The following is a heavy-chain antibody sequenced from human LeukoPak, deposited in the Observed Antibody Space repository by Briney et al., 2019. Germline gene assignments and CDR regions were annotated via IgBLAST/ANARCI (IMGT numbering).Heavy chain of an antibody. Sequence: SETLSLTCAVYGGSFSGYYWSWIRQPPGKGLEWIGRMSASGSTNYNPSLKSRVTVSLDTSKNQFSLRLTSVTAADTAVYYCARASAIAVTGSFWFDPWGQGTLVTVSS. J-gene: IGHJ5*02. CDR2: MSASGST. CDR3: ARASAIAVTGSFWFDP. CDR1: GGSFSGYY. D-gene: IGHD6-19*01. V-gene: IGHV4-59*10.